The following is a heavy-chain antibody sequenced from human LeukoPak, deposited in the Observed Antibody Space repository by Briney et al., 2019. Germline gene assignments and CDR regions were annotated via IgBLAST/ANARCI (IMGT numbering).Heavy chain of an antibody. CDR1: GFSVVSYY. D-gene: IGHD4/OR15-4a*01. CDR3: ARGNSPMVGRYYLEL. Sequence: GGSVRLSCAASGFSVVSYYMTWVRQAPGKGLEWVSVIYSGGAASYTDSVKGRFTISRDGSKKTVYLQMNSLRAEDTAVYYCARGNSPMVGRYYLELWGQGILVTVSS. CDR2: IYSGGAA. V-gene: IGHV3-53*01. J-gene: IGHJ4*02.